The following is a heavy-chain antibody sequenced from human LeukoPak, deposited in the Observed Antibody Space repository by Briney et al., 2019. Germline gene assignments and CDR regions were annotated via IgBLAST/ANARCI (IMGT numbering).Heavy chain of an antibody. V-gene: IGHV4-59*08. CDR1: GGSTSSYY. J-gene: IGHJ6*03. CDR2: IYYSGST. CDR3: ARHFAFSYYYMDV. Sequence: SETLSLTCIVSGGSTSSYYWSWIRQPPGKGLEWIGYIYYSGSTNYNPSPKSRVTISVDTSKNQFSLKLSSVTAADTAVYYCARHFAFSYYYMDVWGKGTTVTVSS.